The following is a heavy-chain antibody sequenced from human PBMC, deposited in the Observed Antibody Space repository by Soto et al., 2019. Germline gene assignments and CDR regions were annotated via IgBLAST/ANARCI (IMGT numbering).Heavy chain of an antibody. V-gene: IGHV3-7*01. D-gene: IGHD3-3*01. J-gene: IGHJ4*02. Sequence: GGSLRLSCAASGFTFSSYWMSWVRQAPGKGLEWVANIKQDGSEKYYVDSVKGRFTISRDNAKNSLYLQMNSLRAEDTAVYYCARVSTLFGVVINFDYWGQGTLVTVSS. CDR3: ARVSTLFGVVINFDY. CDR1: GFTFSSYW. CDR2: IKQDGSEK.